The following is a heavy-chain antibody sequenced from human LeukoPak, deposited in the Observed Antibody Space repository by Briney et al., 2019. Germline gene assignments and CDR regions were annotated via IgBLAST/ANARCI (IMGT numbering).Heavy chain of an antibody. CDR2: ISTYNGKT. CDR3: ARLKQLVCIDY. J-gene: IGHJ4*02. V-gene: IGHV1-18*01. Sequence: ASVTASCKASGYTFSSYGITWVRQAPGQGLQWMGWISTYNGKTNYVQKLQGRITMTTDTSTNTAYMELRSLTPDDSAVYYCARLKQLVCIDYWGQGTLITVSS. D-gene: IGHD6-6*01. CDR1: GYTFSSYG.